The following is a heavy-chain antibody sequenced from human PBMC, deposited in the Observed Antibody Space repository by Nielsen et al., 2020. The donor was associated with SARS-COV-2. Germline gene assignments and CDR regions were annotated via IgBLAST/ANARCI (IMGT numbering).Heavy chain of an antibody. CDR1: GSTFSTYG. D-gene: IGHD3-22*01. V-gene: IGHV3-74*01. CDR3: VRVRDDGYYYDTGPFDY. J-gene: IGHJ4*02. CDR2: INRDGSRT. Sequence: GGPLRPSFAASGSTFSTYGLNWVRQAPGKGLAWVAYINRDGSRTTYADSVKGRFTISRDNAENTLYPQMNSLRADDTAVYYCVRVRDDGYYYDTGPFDYWGQGTLVTVSS.